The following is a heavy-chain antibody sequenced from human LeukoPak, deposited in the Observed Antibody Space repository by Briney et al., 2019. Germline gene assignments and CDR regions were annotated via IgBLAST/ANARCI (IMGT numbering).Heavy chain of an antibody. D-gene: IGHD3-10*01. CDR2: IYSGGTT. J-gene: IGHJ6*03. Sequence: GSLRLSCAASGFTVSSTYMTWDRQAPGKGLQWISLIYSGGTTYYADSAKGRFTISRDNSKNTLYLQMDSLRAEDTAVYFCARGLGSGTYTDYYMDVWGKGTTVTVSS. V-gene: IGHV3-53*01. CDR1: GFTVSSTY. CDR3: ARGLGSGTYTDYYMDV.